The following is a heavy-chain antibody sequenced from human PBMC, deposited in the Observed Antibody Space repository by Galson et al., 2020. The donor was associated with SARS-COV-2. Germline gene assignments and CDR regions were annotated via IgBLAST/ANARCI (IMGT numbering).Heavy chain of an antibody. J-gene: IGHJ3*02. CDR2: SGSVGDT. V-gene: IGHV3-13*01. CDR1: GFSFSNYL. CDR3: TRGQVGNAFDI. D-gene: IGHD1-26*01. Sequence: GESLKISCAASGFSFSNYLMHWVRQASGKSLEWVSLSGSVGDTYYLGSVKGRFIITSDNAKSSLYLQMNSLTAGDTAIYYCTRGQVGNAFDIWGQGTLVTVSS.